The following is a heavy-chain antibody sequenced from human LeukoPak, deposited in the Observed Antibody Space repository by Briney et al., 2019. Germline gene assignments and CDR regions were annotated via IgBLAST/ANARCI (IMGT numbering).Heavy chain of an antibody. Sequence: GGSLRLSCAASGFTFSSYSMNWVRQAPGKGLEWVSAISGSGGSTYYADSVKGRFTISRDNSKNTLYLQMNSLRAEDTAVYYCAKDTPPYYDSSVTFYYYYGMDVWGQGTTVTVSS. D-gene: IGHD3-22*01. J-gene: IGHJ6*02. CDR1: GFTFSSYS. CDR3: AKDTPPYYDSSVTFYYYYGMDV. CDR2: ISGSGGST. V-gene: IGHV3-23*01.